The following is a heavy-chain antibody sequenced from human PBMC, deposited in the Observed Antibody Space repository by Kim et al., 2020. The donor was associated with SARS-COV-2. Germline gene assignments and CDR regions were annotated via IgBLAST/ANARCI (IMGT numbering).Heavy chain of an antibody. Sequence: GGSLRLSCAASGFTFTSFAMSWVRQAPGKGLEWVSAISGSGGVTYYADSVKGRFTISRDNSKSTLYLQMNSLGADDTAVYYCAKSDWGSSYFYFDYWGQGTLVTVSS. CDR2: ISGSGGVT. V-gene: IGHV3-23*01. J-gene: IGHJ4*02. D-gene: IGHD7-27*01. CDR1: GFTFTSFA. CDR3: AKSDWGSSYFYFDY.